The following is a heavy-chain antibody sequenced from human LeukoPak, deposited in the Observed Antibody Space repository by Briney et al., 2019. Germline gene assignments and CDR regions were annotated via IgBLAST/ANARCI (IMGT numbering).Heavy chain of an antibody. CDR2: IRSKTNSYAT. J-gene: IGHJ4*02. Sequence: GGSLRLSCAASGFTLSGSAMHWVRQASGKGLEWVGRIRSKTNSYATEYAASVKGRFTISRDDSKNTAYLQMDSLKTEDTAVYYCTRLGIAAAGTDYWGQGTLVTVSS. CDR1: GFTLSGSA. V-gene: IGHV3-73*01. D-gene: IGHD6-13*01. CDR3: TRLGIAAAGTDY.